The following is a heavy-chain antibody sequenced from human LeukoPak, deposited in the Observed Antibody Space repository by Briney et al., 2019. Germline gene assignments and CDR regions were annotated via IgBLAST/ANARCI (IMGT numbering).Heavy chain of an antibody. CDR3: ARLPADYYDSSGYYLDY. V-gene: IGHV4-39*07. CDR2: IYHSGST. J-gene: IGHJ4*02. D-gene: IGHD3-22*01. Sequence: SETLSLTCTVSGGSISSGDYYWSWIRQPPGKGLEWIGSIYHSGSTYYNPSLKSRVTISVDTSKNQFSLKLSSVTAADTAVYYCARLPADYYDSSGYYLDYWGQGTLVTVSS. CDR1: GGSISSGDYY.